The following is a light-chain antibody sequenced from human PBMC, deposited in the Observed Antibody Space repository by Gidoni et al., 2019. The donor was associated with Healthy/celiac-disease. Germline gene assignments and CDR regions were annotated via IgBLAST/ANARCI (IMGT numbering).Light chain of an antibody. J-gene: IGKJ1*01. Sequence: IVLTQSPGTLSLSPGERATLSCRASQSVSSSYLAWYQQKPGQAPRLLIYGASSRATVIPARFSGSGSGTDFTLTISRLEPEDSAVYYCQQYGSSPWTFGQGTKVEIK. CDR2: GAS. CDR1: QSVSSSY. CDR3: QQYGSSPWT. V-gene: IGKV3-20*01.